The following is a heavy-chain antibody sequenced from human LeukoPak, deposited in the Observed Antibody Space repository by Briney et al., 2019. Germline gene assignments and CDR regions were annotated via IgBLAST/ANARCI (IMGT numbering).Heavy chain of an antibody. V-gene: IGHV1-2*06. Sequence: GASVKVSCKASGYTFTGYYMHWVRQARGQGLEWMGRINPNSGGTNYAQKFQGRVTMTRDTSISTAYMELSRLRSDDTAVYYCARVKRSGSASLDAFDIWGQGTMVTVSS. CDR3: ARVKRSGSASLDAFDI. CDR2: INPNSGGT. D-gene: IGHD3-22*01. J-gene: IGHJ3*02. CDR1: GYTFTGYY.